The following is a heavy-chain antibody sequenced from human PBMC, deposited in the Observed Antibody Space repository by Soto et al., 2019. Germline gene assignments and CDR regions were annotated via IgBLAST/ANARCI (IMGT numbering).Heavy chain of an antibody. D-gene: IGHD2-21*02. Sequence: PGGSLRLSCAASGFTFSSYGMHWVRQAPGKGLEWVAVISYDGSNKYYADSVKGRFTISRDNSKNTLYLQMNSLRAEDTAVYYCAKEGDPFNPRFYYYYGMDVWGQGTTVTVSS. CDR1: GFTFSSYG. CDR3: AKEGDPFNPRFYYYYGMDV. CDR2: ISYDGSNK. J-gene: IGHJ6*02. V-gene: IGHV3-30*18.